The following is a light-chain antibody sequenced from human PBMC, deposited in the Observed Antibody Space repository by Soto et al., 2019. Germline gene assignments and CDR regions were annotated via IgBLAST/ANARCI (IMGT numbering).Light chain of an antibody. V-gene: IGLV2-23*02. CDR1: RSDVVGYNL. CDR3: CSYAGSVDHYV. CDR2: EVS. J-gene: IGLJ1*01. Sequence: QSALTQPASVSGSPGQSITISCTGTRSDVVGYNLVSWYQHHPRKAPKLVIYEVSERPSGVSYRFSGSKSGNTASLTISGLQAGDEADYYCCSYAGSVDHYVFGTGTKLTVL.